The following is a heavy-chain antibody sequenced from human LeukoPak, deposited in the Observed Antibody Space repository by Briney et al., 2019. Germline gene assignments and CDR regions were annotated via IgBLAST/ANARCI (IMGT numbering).Heavy chain of an antibody. J-gene: IGHJ1*01. CDR1: GFIFSSYS. Sequence: GGSLRLSCAASGFIFSSYSMNWVRQAPGKGLEWVAVISYDGSNKYYADSVKGRFTISRDNSKNTLYLQMNSLRAEDTAVYYCARERDYYDSSPVFQHWGQGTLVTVSS. CDR3: ARERDYYDSSPVFQH. D-gene: IGHD3-22*01. CDR2: ISYDGSNK. V-gene: IGHV3-30*03.